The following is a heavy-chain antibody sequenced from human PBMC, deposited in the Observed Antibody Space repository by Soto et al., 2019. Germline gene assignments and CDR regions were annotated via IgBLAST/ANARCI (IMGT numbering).Heavy chain of an antibody. CDR2: IYYSGST. CDR1: GGSISSGDYY. CDR3: AREGILTGLLAPWFDP. J-gene: IGHJ5*02. V-gene: IGHV4-30-4*01. D-gene: IGHD3-9*01. Sequence: QVQLQESGPGLVKPSQTLSLTCTVSGGSISSGDYYWSWIRQPPGKGLEWIGYIYYSGSTYYNPSLKSRVTISVDTSKNQFSLKLSSVTAADTAVYYCAREGILTGLLAPWFDPWGQGTLVTVSS.